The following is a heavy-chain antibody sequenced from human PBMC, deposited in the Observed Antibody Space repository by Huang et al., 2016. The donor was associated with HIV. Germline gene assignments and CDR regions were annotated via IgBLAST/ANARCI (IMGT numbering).Heavy chain of an antibody. J-gene: IGHJ6*02. CDR3: ARLIGSPSFYYGLDV. Sequence: EVQLVQSGAEVKKPGESLKISCKGSGYRFRSNWIGWWCQMPGKGLEWMGIVLPGDADTRYSPSFQGQVNISADKSIKTAYLQWSSLKASDTAMYYCARLIGSPSFYYGLDVWGQGTTVTVSS. CDR1: GYRFRSNW. D-gene: IGHD3-10*01. CDR2: VLPGDADT. V-gene: IGHV5-51*01.